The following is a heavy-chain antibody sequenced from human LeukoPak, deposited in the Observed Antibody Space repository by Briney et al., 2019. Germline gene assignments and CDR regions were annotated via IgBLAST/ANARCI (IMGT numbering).Heavy chain of an antibody. CDR1: GFTFSSYA. CDR3: ARVGAVWGSYRHNPSGFGY. CDR2: ISYDGSNK. D-gene: IGHD3-16*02. Sequence: GGSLRLSCAASGFTFSSYAMHWVRQAPGEGLEWVAVISYDGSNKYYADSVKGRFTISGDNSKNTLYLQMNSLRAEDTAVYYCARVGAVWGSYRHNPSGFGYWGQGTLVTVSS. J-gene: IGHJ4*02. V-gene: IGHV3-30*04.